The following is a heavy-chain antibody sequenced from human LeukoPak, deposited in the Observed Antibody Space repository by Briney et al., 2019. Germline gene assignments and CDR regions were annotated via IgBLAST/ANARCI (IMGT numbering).Heavy chain of an antibody. CDR2: IYYSGST. V-gene: IGHV4-59*11. J-gene: IGHJ4*02. D-gene: IGHD2-21*02. CDR1: GGSISSHY. Sequence: SETLSLTCTVSGGSISSHYWSWIRQPPGEGLEWIGYIYYSGSTNYNPSLKSRVTISVDTSKNQFSLKLSSVTAADTAVYYCARGDSPVVVDYWGQGTLVTVSS. CDR3: ARGDSPVVVDY.